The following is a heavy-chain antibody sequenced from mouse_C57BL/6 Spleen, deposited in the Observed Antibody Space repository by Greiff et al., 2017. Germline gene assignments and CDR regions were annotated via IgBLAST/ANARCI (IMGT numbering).Heavy chain of an antibody. CDR1: GYAFSSSG. V-gene: IGHV1-82*01. Sequence: QVQLQQSGPELVKPGASVKISCKASGYAFSSSGMNWVKQRPGKGLEWIGRLYPGDGDTNYNGKFKGKATLTADKSSSTAYMQLSSLTSEDSAVYFCARELGRGEYYFDYWGQGTTLTVSS. D-gene: IGHD4-1*01. CDR2: LYPGDGDT. J-gene: IGHJ2*01. CDR3: ARELGRGEYYFDY.